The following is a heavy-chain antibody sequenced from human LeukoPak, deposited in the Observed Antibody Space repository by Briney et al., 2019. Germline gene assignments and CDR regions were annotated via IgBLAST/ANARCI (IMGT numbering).Heavy chain of an antibody. CDR3: ARLGRGYRYGYPSNYFAY. J-gene: IGHJ4*02. Sequence: PGGSLRLSCAASGFTFSSYAMSWVRQAPGKGLEWVSAISGSGGSTYYADSVKGRFTISRDNSKNTLYLQMNSLRAEDTAVYYCARLGRGYRYGYPSNYFAYWGQGTLVTVSS. V-gene: IGHV3-23*01. CDR2: ISGSGGST. D-gene: IGHD5-18*01. CDR1: GFTFSSYA.